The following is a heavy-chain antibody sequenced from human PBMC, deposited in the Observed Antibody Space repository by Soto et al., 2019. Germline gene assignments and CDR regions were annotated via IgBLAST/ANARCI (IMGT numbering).Heavy chain of an antibody. CDR2: INAGNGNT. V-gene: IGHV1-3*01. D-gene: IGHD6-19*01. CDR3: ARYRNSSGWHTWFHP. Sequence: SVKVSCTASGYPFTSYAMHWVRQAPGQRLEWMGWINAGNGNTKYSHKFQGRVTITRHTSASAAYMELSSLRSEDTAVYYCARYRNSSGWHTWFHPWGQGPLVTVAS. J-gene: IGHJ5*02. CDR1: GYPFTSYA.